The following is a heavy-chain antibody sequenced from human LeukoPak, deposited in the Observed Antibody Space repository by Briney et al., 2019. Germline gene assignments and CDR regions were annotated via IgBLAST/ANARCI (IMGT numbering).Heavy chain of an antibody. V-gene: IGHV3-33*01. CDR1: GFTFSRFG. Sequence: GRSLRLSCAASGFTFSRFGMRWVRQAPGKGLEWVAVIWYDGSNKYYEDFVKGRFTISRDNSQNTLYLQMNSLRVEDTAVYYCARANYGSGSNYYYGLDVWGEGTTVTVSS. J-gene: IGHJ6*04. CDR3: ARANYGSGSNYYYGLDV. CDR2: IWYDGSNK. D-gene: IGHD3-10*01.